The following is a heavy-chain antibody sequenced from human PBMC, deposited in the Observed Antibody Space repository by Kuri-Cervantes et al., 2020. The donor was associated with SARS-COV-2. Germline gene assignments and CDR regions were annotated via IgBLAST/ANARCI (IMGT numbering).Heavy chain of an antibody. CDR1: GFTFSSYG. D-gene: IGHD3-22*01. CDR2: ISYDGSNK. Sequence: GESLKISCAASGFTFSSYGMHWVRQAPGKGLGWVAVISYDGSNKYYADSVKGRFTISRDNSKNTLYLQMNSLRAEDTAVYYCVKESSYYDSSGYGDFDYWGQGTLVTVSS. J-gene: IGHJ4*02. CDR3: VKESSYYDSSGYGDFDY. V-gene: IGHV3-30*18.